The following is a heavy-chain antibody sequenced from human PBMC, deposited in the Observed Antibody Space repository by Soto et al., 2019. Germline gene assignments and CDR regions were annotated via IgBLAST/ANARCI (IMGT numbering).Heavy chain of an antibody. CDR3: ARAYWGWDFYYYGMDV. D-gene: IGHD3-16*01. V-gene: IGHV6-1*01. CDR1: GDSVSSNSAA. CDR2: TYYRSKWYN. J-gene: IGHJ6*02. Sequence: PSQTLSLTCAISGDSVSSNSAAWNWIRQSPSRGLEWLGRTYYRSKWYNDNAVSVKSRITINPDTSKNQFSLQLSSVTPEDTAVYYCARAYWGWDFYYYGMDVWGQGTTVTVSS.